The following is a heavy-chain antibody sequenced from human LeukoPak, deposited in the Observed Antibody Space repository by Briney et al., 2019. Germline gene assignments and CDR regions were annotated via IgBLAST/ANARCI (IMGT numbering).Heavy chain of an antibody. V-gene: IGHV3-21*04. D-gene: IGHD1-14*01. Sequence: PGGSLRLSCAASGFTFSSYSMNWVRQAPGKGLEWVSSISSSSSYIYYADSVKGRFTISRDNSKNTLYLQMNSLRAEDTAVYYCAKLLNHYPFDYWGQGTLVTVSS. J-gene: IGHJ4*02. CDR3: AKLLNHYPFDY. CDR2: ISSSSSYI. CDR1: GFTFSSYS.